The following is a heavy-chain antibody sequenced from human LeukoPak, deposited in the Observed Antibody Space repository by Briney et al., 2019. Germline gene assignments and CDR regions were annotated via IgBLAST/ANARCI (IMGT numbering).Heavy chain of an antibody. CDR3: ARIRDGYNSIFDY. Sequence: SEILSLTCTVSGGSTSSYYWSWIRQPPGKGLEWIGYIYYSGSTNYNPSLKSRVTISVDTSKNQFSLKLSSVTAADTAVYYCARIRDGYNSIFDYWGQGTLVTVSS. J-gene: IGHJ4*02. V-gene: IGHV4-59*01. CDR2: IYYSGST. D-gene: IGHD5-24*01. CDR1: GGSTSSYY.